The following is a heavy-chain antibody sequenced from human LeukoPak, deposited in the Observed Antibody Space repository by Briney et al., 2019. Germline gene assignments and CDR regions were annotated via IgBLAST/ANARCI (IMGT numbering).Heavy chain of an antibody. CDR1: GFTFSSYW. D-gene: IGHD3-22*01. J-gene: IGHJ3*02. CDR3: ATYYYDSSGYYTLDAFDI. CDR2: IREDGNEK. V-gene: IGHV3-7*01. Sequence: TGGSLRLSCSASGFTFSSYWMSWVRQTTGKGLECVAKIREDGNEKFYVDSVKGRFTISRDNAKNSLYLQMNSLRAEDTAVYYCATYYYDSSGYYTLDAFDIWGQGTMVTVSS.